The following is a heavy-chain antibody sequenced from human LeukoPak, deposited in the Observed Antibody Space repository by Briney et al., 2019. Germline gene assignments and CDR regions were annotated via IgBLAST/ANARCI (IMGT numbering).Heavy chain of an antibody. J-gene: IGHJ5*02. CDR2: IYTSATT. V-gene: IGHV4-61*02. CDR3: ARSRMVRGVIEFDP. D-gene: IGHD3-10*01. Sequence: WIXXXAXXGLXXIGRIYTSATTNYNPSLKSRVTISVDTSKNQFSLKLSSVTAADTAVYYCARSRMVRGVIEFDPWGRGTLSPSPQ.